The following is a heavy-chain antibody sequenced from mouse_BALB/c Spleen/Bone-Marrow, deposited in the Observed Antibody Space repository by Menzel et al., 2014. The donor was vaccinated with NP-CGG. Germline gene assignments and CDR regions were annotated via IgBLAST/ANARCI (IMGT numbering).Heavy chain of an antibody. CDR2: VNPNNGGT. J-gene: IGHJ2*01. V-gene: IGHV1-26*01. CDR3: ARRDYGDY. Sequence: EVQLQQSGPDLVKPGASVKTSCKASGYSFTGYYMHWVKQSHGKSLEWIGRVNPNNGGTSYNQKFKGKAILTVDKSSSTAYMELRSLTSEDSAVYFCARRDYGDYWGQGTTLTVSS. D-gene: IGHD1-1*02. CDR1: GYSFTGYY.